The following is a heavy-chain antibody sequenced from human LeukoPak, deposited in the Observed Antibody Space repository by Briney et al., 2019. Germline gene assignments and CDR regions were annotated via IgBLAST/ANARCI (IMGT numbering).Heavy chain of an antibody. D-gene: IGHD6-13*01. Sequence: RPSETLSLTCTVSGGSISNYWWSWIRQPPGKGLEWIGYVFDSGSTNYNPSLKSRVTISVDTSKKQFSLKLSSVTAADTAVYYCARGYSSSWNYLDYWGQGTLVTVSS. J-gene: IGHJ4*02. CDR2: VFDSGST. V-gene: IGHV4-59*01. CDR3: ARGYSSSWNYLDY. CDR1: GGSISNYW.